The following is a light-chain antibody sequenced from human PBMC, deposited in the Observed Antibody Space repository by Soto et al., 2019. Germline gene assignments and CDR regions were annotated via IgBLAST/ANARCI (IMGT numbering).Light chain of an antibody. CDR3: SSFSTSSTPAYV. V-gene: IGLV2-14*01. CDR2: DVS. J-gene: IGLJ1*01. Sequence: QSALTQPASVSGSPGQSITITCTGTSSDVGGYNSVSWYQQHPGKAPKLMIYDVSNRPSWVSNRFSGSKSGNTASLTISGLQAEDEDDYYCSSFSTSSTPAYVFGTGTKVTVL. CDR1: SSDVGGYNS.